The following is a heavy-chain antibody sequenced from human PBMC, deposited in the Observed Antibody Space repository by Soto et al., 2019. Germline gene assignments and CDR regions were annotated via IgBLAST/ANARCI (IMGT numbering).Heavy chain of an antibody. CDR1: GFTFSSYA. D-gene: IGHD6-6*01. Sequence: GGSLGLSCAASGFTFSSYAMSWVRQAPGKGLEWVSAISGSGGSTYYADSVKGRFTISRDNSTNTLYLQMNSLRAEDAAVYYCAKRSSSSTFDYWGQGTLVTVSS. CDR2: ISGSGGST. J-gene: IGHJ4*02. CDR3: AKRSSSSTFDY. V-gene: IGHV3-23*01.